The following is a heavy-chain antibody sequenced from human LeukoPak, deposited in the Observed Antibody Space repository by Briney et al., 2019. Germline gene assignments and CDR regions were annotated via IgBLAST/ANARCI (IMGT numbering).Heavy chain of an antibody. CDR1: GGSISSGSYY. CDR3: ARSRTIYSGRPFDY. CDR2: IYTSGST. Sequence: SETLSLTCTVSGGSISSGSYYWSWIRQPAGKGLEWIGRIYTSGSTNYNPSLKSRVTISVDTSKNQFSLKLSSVTAADTAVYYCARSRTIYSGRPFDYWGQGTLVTVSS. D-gene: IGHD1-26*01. J-gene: IGHJ4*02. V-gene: IGHV4-61*02.